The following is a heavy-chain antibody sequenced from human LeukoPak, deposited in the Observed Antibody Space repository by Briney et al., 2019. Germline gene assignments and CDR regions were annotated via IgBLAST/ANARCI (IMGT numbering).Heavy chain of an antibody. CDR1: GFTFSNFE. Sequence: KSGGSLRLSCAASGFTFSNFEMNWVRLIPGKGLEWLSFITRSSRIIYYADSVKGRFTISRDNANNSLHLQMNSLRVEDTGIYFCARGSTFGGVISDFWGQGTLVTVSS. CDR2: ITRSSRII. J-gene: IGHJ4*02. D-gene: IGHD3-16*02. V-gene: IGHV3-48*03. CDR3: ARGSTFGGVISDF.